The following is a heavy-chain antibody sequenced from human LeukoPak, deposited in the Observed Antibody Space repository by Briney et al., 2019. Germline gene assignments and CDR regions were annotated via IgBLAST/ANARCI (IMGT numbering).Heavy chain of an antibody. J-gene: IGHJ4*02. Sequence: PSETLSLTCAVYGGSFSGYYWSWIRQPPGKGLEWIGEINHSGSTNYNPSLKSRVTISVDTSKNQFSLKLSSVTAADTAVYYCARALYDILTGYPFDYWGQGTLVTVSS. CDR3: ARALYDILTGYPFDY. D-gene: IGHD3-9*01. V-gene: IGHV4-34*01. CDR1: GGSFSGYY. CDR2: INHSGST.